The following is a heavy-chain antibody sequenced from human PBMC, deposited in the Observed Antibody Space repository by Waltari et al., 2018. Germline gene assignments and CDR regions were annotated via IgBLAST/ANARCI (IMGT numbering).Heavy chain of an antibody. Sequence: QVQLVDSGGGVVQPGRSLRLSCAASGFPFSSYPIPWVRQAPGKGLEWVALMSYDGSSKYYADSVKGRFTVSRDNSKNTVYLQLNSLRVEDTAVYYCAREDICRSTTCYTLDYWGLGTLVTVSS. D-gene: IGHD2-2*02. CDR3: AREDICRSTTCYTLDY. CDR1: GFPFSSYP. J-gene: IGHJ4*02. V-gene: IGHV3-30*01. CDR2: MSYDGSSK.